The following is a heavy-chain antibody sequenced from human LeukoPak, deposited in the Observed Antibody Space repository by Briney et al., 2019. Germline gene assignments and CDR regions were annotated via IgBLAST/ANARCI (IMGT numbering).Heavy chain of an antibody. CDR1: GFTFSSYG. Sequence: GGSLRLSCAASGFTFSSYGMSWVRQAPGKGLEWVSAISGSGGSTYYADSVKGRFTISRDNSKNRLFLQMNGLRVEDTAVYYCAKSRGSGSSMARGVNFDYWGQGTLVTVSS. D-gene: IGHD3-10*01. CDR3: AKSRGSGSSMARGVNFDY. J-gene: IGHJ4*02. CDR2: ISGSGGST. V-gene: IGHV3-23*01.